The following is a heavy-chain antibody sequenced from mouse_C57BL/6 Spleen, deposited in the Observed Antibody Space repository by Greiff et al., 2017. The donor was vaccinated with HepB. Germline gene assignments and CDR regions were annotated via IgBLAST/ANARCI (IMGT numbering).Heavy chain of an antibody. Sequence: EVKLVESGGGLVQPKGSLKLSCAASGFSFNTYAMNWVRQAPGKGLEWVARIRSKSNNYATYYADSVKDRFTISRDDSESMLYLQMNNLKTEDTAMYYCVSPGTYYSNYDYAMDYWGQGTSVTVSS. D-gene: IGHD2-5*01. J-gene: IGHJ4*01. CDR3: VSPGTYYSNYDYAMDY. CDR2: IRSKSNNYAT. CDR1: GFSFNTYA. V-gene: IGHV10-1*01.